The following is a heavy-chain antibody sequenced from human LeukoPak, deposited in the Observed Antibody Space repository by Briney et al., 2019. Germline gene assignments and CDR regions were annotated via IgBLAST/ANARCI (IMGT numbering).Heavy chain of an antibody. CDR2: IYYSGST. CDR3: ARQLRGEAVAGHLQPFDY. CDR1: GGSISSYY. V-gene: IGHV4-59*08. D-gene: IGHD6-19*01. J-gene: IGHJ4*02. Sequence: PSETLSLTCTVSGGSISSYYWNWIRQPPGKGLEWMGHIYYSGSTNYNPSLKSRVIISVDTSKNQFSLKLSSVTAADTAVYFCARQLRGEAVAGHLQPFDYWGQGTLVTVSS.